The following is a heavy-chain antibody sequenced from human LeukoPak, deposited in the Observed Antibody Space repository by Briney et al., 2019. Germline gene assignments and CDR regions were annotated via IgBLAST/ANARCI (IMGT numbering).Heavy chain of an antibody. CDR2: MFYSGST. CDR3: ARGRGNYLAFDL. Sequence: SETLSLTCIVSGGSFSSRTYYWGWIRRTPGKGLEWIGTMFYSGSTSYNPSLKSRVLLTVDTAKNLFSLKLPAVSAAGRGFFSSARGRGNYLAFDLWNQGTMVTVPS. J-gene: IGHJ3*01. CDR1: GGSFSSRTYY. V-gene: IGHV4-39*07. D-gene: IGHD1-7*01.